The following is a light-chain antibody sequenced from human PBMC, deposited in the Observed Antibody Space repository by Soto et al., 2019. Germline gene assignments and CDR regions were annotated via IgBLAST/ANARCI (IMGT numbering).Light chain of an antibody. J-gene: IGKJ1*01. Sequence: EIVLTQSPATLSLSPGERATLSCRASQSVSSYLAWYQQKPGQAPRLLIYDASNRATGIPARFSGSGSGTDFTLTISSLEPEDFAVYFCQQRSNWQTFGQGTNVEIK. V-gene: IGKV3-11*01. CDR1: QSVSSY. CDR3: QQRSNWQT. CDR2: DAS.